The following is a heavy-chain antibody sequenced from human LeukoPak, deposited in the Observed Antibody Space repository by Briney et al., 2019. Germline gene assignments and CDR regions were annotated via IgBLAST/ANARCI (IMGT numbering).Heavy chain of an antibody. CDR3: ARVTITTYHYGMDV. Sequence: QPGGSLRLSCAASGFTFSSYSMNWVRQAPGKGLEWISYISYSSSDTNYADSVKGRFTISRDNVKYSLYLQMNSLRAEDTAVYYCARVTITTYHYGMDVWGQGTTVTVSS. J-gene: IGHJ6*02. D-gene: IGHD5-12*01. CDR1: GFTFSSYS. V-gene: IGHV3-48*04. CDR2: ISYSSSDT.